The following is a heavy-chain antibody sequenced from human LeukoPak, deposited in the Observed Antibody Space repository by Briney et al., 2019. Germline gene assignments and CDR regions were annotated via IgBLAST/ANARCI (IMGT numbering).Heavy chain of an antibody. V-gene: IGHV4-39*07. CDR2: VSYSGNT. D-gene: IGHD2-8*01. Sequence: SETLSLTCAVSGGSVSSSKYLWGWIRQPPGKELEWTGSVSYSGNTDYNPSLKSRVTLSVDTSKNQFSLKLTSVTAADSAVYYCAGLGVMVLVYQSESWGQGTPVTVSS. CDR3: AGLGVMVLVYQSES. J-gene: IGHJ1*01. CDR1: GGSVSSSKYL.